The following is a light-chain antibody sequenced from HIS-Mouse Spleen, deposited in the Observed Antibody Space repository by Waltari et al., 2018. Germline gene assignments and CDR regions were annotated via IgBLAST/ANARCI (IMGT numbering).Light chain of an antibody. CDR3: QQYYSYPLT. V-gene: IGKV1-8*01. J-gene: IGKJ3*01. CDR2: AAA. CDR1: QGISSY. Sequence: AIRMTQSPSSFSASTGDRVTITCRASQGISSYLAWYQQKPGKAPKPLIYAAATLQSGVPSRFRGSGSGTDFTLTISCLQSEDFATYYCQQYYSYPLTFGPGTKVDIK.